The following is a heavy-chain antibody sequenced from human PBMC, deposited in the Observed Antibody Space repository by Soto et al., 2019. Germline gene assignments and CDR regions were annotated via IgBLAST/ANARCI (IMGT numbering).Heavy chain of an antibody. CDR3: ARDEKGGDYYYYMDV. CDR1: GGSISSGGYY. D-gene: IGHD6-25*01. Sequence: QVQLQESGPGLVKPSQTLSLTCTVSGGSISSGGYYWSWIRQHPGKGLEWIGYIYYSGSTYYNPSLKSQVTISVDTSKNQFSLKLSSVTAADTAVYYCARDEKGGDYYYYMDVWGKGTTVTVSS. J-gene: IGHJ6*03. V-gene: IGHV4-31*01. CDR2: IYYSGST.